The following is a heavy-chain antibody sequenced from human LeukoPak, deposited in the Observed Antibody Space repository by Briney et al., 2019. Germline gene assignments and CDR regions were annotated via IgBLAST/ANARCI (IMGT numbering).Heavy chain of an antibody. V-gene: IGHV5-51*01. Sequence: GESLKISFKGPGYSFTSYWIGWVRQMPGKGLGLMGSIYPGDSDTRYRPSFQGQVTISADKSISTAYLQWSSLKASDTAMYYCARSPYYYDSSGYYYEDWGQGTLVTVSS. D-gene: IGHD3-22*01. CDR2: IYPGDSDT. CDR1: GYSFTSYW. J-gene: IGHJ4*02. CDR3: ARSPYYYDSSGYYYED.